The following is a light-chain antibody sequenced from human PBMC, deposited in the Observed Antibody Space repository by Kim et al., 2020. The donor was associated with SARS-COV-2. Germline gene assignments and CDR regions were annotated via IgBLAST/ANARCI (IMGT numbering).Light chain of an antibody. CDR1: QSVSSSN. CDR2: GAS. Sequence: SPGERATPSCRASQSVSSSNLAWYQQKPGQAPRLLIYGASSRATGIPDRFSGSGSGTDFTLTISRLEPEDFAVYYCQHYGSSPLTFGGGTKVDIK. J-gene: IGKJ4*01. V-gene: IGKV3-20*01. CDR3: QHYGSSPLT.